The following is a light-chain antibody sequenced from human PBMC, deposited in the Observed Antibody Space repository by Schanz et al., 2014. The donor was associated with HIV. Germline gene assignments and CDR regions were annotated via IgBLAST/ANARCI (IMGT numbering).Light chain of an antibody. J-gene: IGLJ3*02. CDR1: SSDVGGYNY. Sequence: QSALTQPPSASGSPGQSVTISCTGTSSDVGGYNYVSWYQQHPGKAPKLMIYDVSNRPSGVSTRFSGSKSDNTASLTVSGLQAEDEADYYCSSYTSSSTWVFGGGTKLTVL. V-gene: IGLV2-14*03. CDR2: DVS. CDR3: SSYTSSSTWV.